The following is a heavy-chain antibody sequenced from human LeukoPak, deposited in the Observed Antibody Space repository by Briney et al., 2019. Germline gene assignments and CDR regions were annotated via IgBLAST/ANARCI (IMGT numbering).Heavy chain of an antibody. CDR2: INHSGST. Sequence: KPSETLSLTCAVYGGSFSGYYWSWIRQPPGRGLEWIGEINHSGSTNYNPSLKSRVTISVDTSKNQFSLKLSSVTAADTAVYYCARGGGFDAFDIWGQGTMVTVSS. D-gene: IGHD3-10*01. CDR3: ARGGGFDAFDI. CDR1: GGSFSGYY. J-gene: IGHJ3*02. V-gene: IGHV4-34*01.